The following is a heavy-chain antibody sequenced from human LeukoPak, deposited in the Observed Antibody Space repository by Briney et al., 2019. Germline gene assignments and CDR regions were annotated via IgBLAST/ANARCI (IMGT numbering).Heavy chain of an antibody. CDR3: AKFPAWGVAAAGTVFDY. D-gene: IGHD6-13*01. CDR2: LSGNGGST. V-gene: IGHV3-23*01. J-gene: IGHJ4*02. Sequence: GGSLRLSCAASGFIFSSYDMSWVRQAPGKGLEWVSALSGNGGSTYYADSVKGRFTISRDNSKNTLYLQMNSLRAEDTAVYYCAKFPAWGVAAAGTVFDYWGQGTLVTVSS. CDR1: GFIFSSYD.